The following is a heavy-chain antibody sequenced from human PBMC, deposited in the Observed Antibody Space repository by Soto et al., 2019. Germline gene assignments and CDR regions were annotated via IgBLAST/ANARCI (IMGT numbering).Heavy chain of an antibody. CDR1: ESTVSRDW. J-gene: IGHJ4*02. CDR3: SGGVGDAF. CDR2: INQDGSEK. D-gene: IGHD1-26*01. Sequence: EVHLVESGGGLVQTGGSLRLSCAIFESTVSRDWMNWVRQAPGKGLEWVAHINQDGSEKYYVDSVKGRFTISRDNAKKSLYLQINRLRPGDTAMYYCSGGVGDAFWGQGTLVTVSS. V-gene: IGHV3-7*04.